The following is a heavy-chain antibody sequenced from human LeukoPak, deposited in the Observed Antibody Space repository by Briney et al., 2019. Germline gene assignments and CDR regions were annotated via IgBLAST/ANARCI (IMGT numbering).Heavy chain of an antibody. CDR3: ARSPLQWLVGDY. Sequence: ASVKVSCKASGYTFTSYGISWVRQAPGQGLEWMGWISAYNGNTNYAQKLQGRVTMTTDTSTSTAYMELRSLRSDDMAVYYCARSPLQWLVGDYWGQGTLVTVSS. D-gene: IGHD6-19*01. V-gene: IGHV1-18*03. CDR1: GYTFTSYG. CDR2: ISAYNGNT. J-gene: IGHJ4*02.